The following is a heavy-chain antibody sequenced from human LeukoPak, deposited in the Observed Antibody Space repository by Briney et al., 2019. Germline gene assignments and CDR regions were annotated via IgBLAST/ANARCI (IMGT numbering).Heavy chain of an antibody. CDR2: INTNTGNP. J-gene: IGHJ4*02. V-gene: IGHV7-4-1*02. D-gene: IGHD4-17*01. Sequence: GASVKVSCKASGYTFTSYAMNWVRQAPGQGLEWMGWINTNTGNPTYARGFTGRFVFSLDTSVSTAYLQISSLRAEDAAVYYCARESTYHDYGDYLGYWGQGTLVTVSS. CDR3: ARESTYHDYGDYLGY. CDR1: GYTFTSYA.